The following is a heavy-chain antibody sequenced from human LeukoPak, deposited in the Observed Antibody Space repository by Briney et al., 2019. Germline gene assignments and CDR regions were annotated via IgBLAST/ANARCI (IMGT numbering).Heavy chain of an antibody. CDR2: IYYTGST. D-gene: IGHD4-17*01. J-gene: IGHJ4*02. CDR3: ARPLQGRTVSLHY. CDR1: GGSISSYY. Sequence: SETLSLTCTVSGGSISSYYWSWIRQPPGKGLEWIGYIYYTGSTNYNPSLKSRVTMSVDTSKNQFSLKLTSVTAADTAVYYCARPLQGRTVSLHYWGQGTLVTVSS. V-gene: IGHV4-59*01.